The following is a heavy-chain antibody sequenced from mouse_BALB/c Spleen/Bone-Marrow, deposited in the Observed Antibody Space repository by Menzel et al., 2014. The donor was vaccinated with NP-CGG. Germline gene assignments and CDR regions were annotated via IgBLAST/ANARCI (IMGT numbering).Heavy chain of an antibody. J-gene: IGHJ3*01. V-gene: IGHV1-54*01. CDR3: ARNANWLFTY. CDR1: GYAFTTYL. Sequence: LEESGAELVRPGTSVKVSCKASGYAFTTYLIEWVKQRPGQGLEWIGVINPGSGDTHYNEKFKDKATLTADKSSSTAYMQLSSLTSDDSAVYFCARNANWLFTYWGQGTLVIVSA. D-gene: IGHD4-1*01. CDR2: INPGSGDT.